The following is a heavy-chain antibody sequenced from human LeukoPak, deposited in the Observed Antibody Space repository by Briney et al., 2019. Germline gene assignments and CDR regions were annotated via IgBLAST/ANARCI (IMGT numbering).Heavy chain of an antibody. CDR2: IKSRDDGGTT. D-gene: IGHD3-22*01. CDR3: STYHSRDAFDM. CDR1: GLAVKNTW. Sequence: GGSLRLSCAASGLAVKNTWMSWVRQAPGKGLEWVGRIKSRDDGGTTEFAATVKGRFTISRDDSKNTLSLQMNSLKFEDTAVYYCSTYHSRDAFDMWGRGTMVTVSP. J-gene: IGHJ3*02. V-gene: IGHV3-15*01.